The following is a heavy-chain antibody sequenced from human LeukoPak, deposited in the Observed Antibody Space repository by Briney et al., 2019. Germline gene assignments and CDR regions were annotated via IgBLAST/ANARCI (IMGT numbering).Heavy chain of an antibody. CDR2: INPNSGGT. Sequence: ASVKVSFKASGYTFTDYYMHWVRQAPGQGLEWMGWINPNSGGTNYAQKFQGRVTMTRDTSISTAYMELSRLRSDDTAVYYCARVNGNFDYYYYGMDVWGQGTTVTVSS. CDR3: ARVNGNFDYYYYGMDV. J-gene: IGHJ6*02. D-gene: IGHD3-9*01. V-gene: IGHV1-2*02. CDR1: GYTFTDYY.